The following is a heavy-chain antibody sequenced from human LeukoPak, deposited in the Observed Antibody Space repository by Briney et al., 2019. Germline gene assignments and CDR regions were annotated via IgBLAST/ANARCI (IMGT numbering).Heavy chain of an antibody. CDR1: GFTFSNYG. CDR2: ISYDGKNK. CDR3: AKDPLAKNNRGYTFDY. D-gene: IGHD6-25*01. J-gene: IGHJ4*02. V-gene: IGHV3-30*18. Sequence: PGTSLRLSCAASGFTFSNYGMHWVRQAPGKGLERVAVISYDGKNKEYSDSVKGRFTISRDNSKNTVSLEMNSLRDEDTAVYYCAKDPLAKNNRGYTFDYWGQGILVSVSS.